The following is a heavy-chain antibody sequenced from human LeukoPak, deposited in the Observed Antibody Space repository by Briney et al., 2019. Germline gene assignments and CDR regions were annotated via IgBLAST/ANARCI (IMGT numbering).Heavy chain of an antibody. CDR3: ARPGADYYYGMDV. D-gene: IGHD3-10*01. CDR1: GIAFSNSI. Sequence: GGSLRLSCAASGIAFSNSIMHWVRQAPGKGLEWVSAMSFDGFSKYYADSLKGRLSISRDDSKSTVYLQMNSLRAEDTAVYYCARPGADYYYGMDVWGQGTTVTVSS. CDR2: MSFDGFSK. J-gene: IGHJ6*02. V-gene: IGHV3-30*14.